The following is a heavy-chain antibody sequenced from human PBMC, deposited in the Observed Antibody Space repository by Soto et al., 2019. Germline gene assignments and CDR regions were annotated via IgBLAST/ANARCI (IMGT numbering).Heavy chain of an antibody. V-gene: IGHV4-59*08. CDR1: GGSISNFY. J-gene: IGHJ4*02. CDR3: ARRYGGNLDY. Sequence: TSETLSLTCTVSGGSISNFYWSWIRQPPGKGLEWIGYIYYSGSTDYNPSLKSRVTISVDTSKNQFSLKLSSVTAADTAVYFCARRYGGNLDYWGQGTLVTVSS. D-gene: IGHD1-26*01. CDR2: IYYSGST.